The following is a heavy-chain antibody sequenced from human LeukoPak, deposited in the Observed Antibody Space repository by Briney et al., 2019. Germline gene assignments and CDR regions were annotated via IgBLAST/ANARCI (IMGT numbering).Heavy chain of an antibody. V-gene: IGHV4-38-2*02. J-gene: IGHJ3*01. CDR2: IFHSGSI. CDR1: GYSISSGFY. CDR3: ARMAVSYYYDSSTYSPVAFDV. D-gene: IGHD3-22*01. Sequence: SETLSLTCNVSGYSISSGFYWGWIRQSPGEGLEWIATIFHSGSILYNPSLKGRVSLSVDTSQNQFSLELNSVTAADTAVYYCARMAVSYYYDSSTYSPVAFDVWGQGTMVTVSS.